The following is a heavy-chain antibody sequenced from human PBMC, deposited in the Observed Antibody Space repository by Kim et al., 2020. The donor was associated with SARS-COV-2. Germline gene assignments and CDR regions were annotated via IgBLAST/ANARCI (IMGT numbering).Heavy chain of an antibody. CDR2: ISYDGSNK. J-gene: IGHJ6*02. V-gene: IGHV3-30*18. CDR1: GFTFSSYG. D-gene: IGHD6-13*01. CDR3: ANGRRIAAAGQGYYYGMDV. Sequence: GGSLRLSCAASGFTFSSYGMHWVRQAPGKGLEWVAVISYDGSNKYYADSVKGRFTISRDNYKNTLYLQMNSLRAEDTAVYYCANGRRIAAAGQGYYYGMDVWGQGTTVTVSS.